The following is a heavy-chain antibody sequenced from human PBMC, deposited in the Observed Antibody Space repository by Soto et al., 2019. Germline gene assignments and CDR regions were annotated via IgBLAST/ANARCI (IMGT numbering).Heavy chain of an antibody. J-gene: IGHJ4*02. D-gene: IGHD1-26*01. V-gene: IGHV3-21*01. Sequence: KPGGSLRLSCAVSGFPLEKYGMNLVRQAPGKGLEWVSSISFSGDYIYYADSVKGRFTISRDNARDSLCLQMNRLGVDDTALYFCSRATDNWDHEYWGQATQVTVAS. CDR1: GFPLEKYG. CDR3: SRATDNWDHEY. CDR2: ISFSGDYI.